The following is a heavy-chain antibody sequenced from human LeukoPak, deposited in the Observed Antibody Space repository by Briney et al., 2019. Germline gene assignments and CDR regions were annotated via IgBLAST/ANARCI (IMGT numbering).Heavy chain of an antibody. D-gene: IGHD6-13*01. CDR2: IYSGGST. V-gene: IGHV3-53*01. CDR3: ARSPGIAAAGDNWFDP. CDR1: GFTVSSNY. Sequence: PGGSLRLSCAASGFTVSSNYMSWVRQAPGKGLEWVSVIYSGGSTYYADSVKGRFTISRDNSKNTLYLQMNSLRAEDTAVYYCARSPGIAAAGDNWFDPWGQGTLVTVSS. J-gene: IGHJ5*02.